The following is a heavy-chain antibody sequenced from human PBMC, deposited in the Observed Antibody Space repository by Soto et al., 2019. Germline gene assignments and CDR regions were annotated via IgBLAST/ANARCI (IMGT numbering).Heavy chain of an antibody. CDR3: ARDREAGYNFYYGMDV. CDR1: GADINTYS. V-gene: IGHV4-4*07. J-gene: IGHJ6*02. CDR2: IYTSASI. D-gene: IGHD6-19*01. Sequence: SETLSLTCSVSGADINTYSWTWIRQPAGKGLEWIGRIYTSASINYNPSLKGRVTLSVDTSTNQVSLMLASVTAAETAIYYCARDREAGYNFYYGMDVWGQGTTVTVSS.